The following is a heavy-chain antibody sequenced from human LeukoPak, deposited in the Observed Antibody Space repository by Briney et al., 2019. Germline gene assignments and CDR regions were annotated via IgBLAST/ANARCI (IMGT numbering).Heavy chain of an antibody. J-gene: IGHJ4*02. D-gene: IGHD6-6*01. CDR1: GGSISSNNW. CDR3: ARDVGARLPGY. V-gene: IGHV4-4*02. CDR2: IYHSGSA. Sequence: SETLSLTCAVSGGSISSNNWWSWVRQPPGKGLEWIGEIYHSGSANYNPSLKSRVTISVDKSKNQLSLILSSVTAADTAVYYCARDVGARLPGYWGQGTLVTVSS.